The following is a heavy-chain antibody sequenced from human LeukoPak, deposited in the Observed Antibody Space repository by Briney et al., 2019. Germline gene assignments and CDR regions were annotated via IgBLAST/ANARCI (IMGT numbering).Heavy chain of an antibody. CDR3: ARDRGIAVAGTVGGDY. V-gene: IGHV3-21*01. D-gene: IGHD6-19*01. CDR1: GFTFSSYS. J-gene: IGHJ4*02. Sequence: GSLRLSCAASGFTFSSYSMNWVRQAPGKGLEWVSSISSSSSYIYYADSVKGRFTISRDNAKNSLYLQMNSLRAEDTAVYYCARDRGIAVAGTVGGDYWGQGTLVTVSS. CDR2: ISSSSSYI.